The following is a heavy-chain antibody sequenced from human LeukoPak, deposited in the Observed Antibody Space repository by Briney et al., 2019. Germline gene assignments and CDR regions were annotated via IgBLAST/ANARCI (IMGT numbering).Heavy chain of an antibody. D-gene: IGHD4/OR15-4a*01. CDR2: IFYSGST. V-gene: IGHV4-30-4*01. CDR1: GGSISCGDYY. CDR3: ARDKTLEVGTPSMVRAFDI. J-gene: IGHJ3*02. Sequence: SETLSLTCTVSGGSISCGDYYWSWVRQPPGKGLKWIGYIFYSGSTYYNPSLKSRVTISVDTSKNQFSLKLSSVTAADTAVYYCARDKTLEVGTPSMVRAFDIWGQGTMVTVSS.